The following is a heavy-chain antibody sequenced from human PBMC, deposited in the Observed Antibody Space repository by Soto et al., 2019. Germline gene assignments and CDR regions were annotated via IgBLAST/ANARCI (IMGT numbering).Heavy chain of an antibody. J-gene: IGHJ4*02. CDR2: ISSRSSTI. CDR3: ARDLTVEAAAPSQFAY. CDR1: GFTFSSYS. Sequence: EVQLVESGGGLVQPGGSLRLSCAASGFTFSSYSMNWVRQAPGKGLEWVSYISSRSSTIYYADSVKGRFTISRDNAKKSLYLRLTSLRAEDTAVYYCARDLTVEAAAPSQFAYWGQGTLVTVCS. D-gene: IGHD1-1*01. V-gene: IGHV3-48*01.